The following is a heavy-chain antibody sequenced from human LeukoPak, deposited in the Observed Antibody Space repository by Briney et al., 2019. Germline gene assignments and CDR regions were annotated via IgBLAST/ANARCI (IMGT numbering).Heavy chain of an antibody. CDR1: GFTFSSYA. CDR3: AKGKYDILTAFDY. J-gene: IGHJ4*02. D-gene: IGHD3-9*01. CDR2: ISGSGGST. Sequence: PGGSLRLSCAASGFTFSSYAMRWVRQAPGKGLERVSAISGSGGSTYHADSVKGRFTISRDNSKNTLYLQMNSLRAEDTAVYYCAKGKYDILTAFDYWGQGTLVTVSS. V-gene: IGHV3-23*01.